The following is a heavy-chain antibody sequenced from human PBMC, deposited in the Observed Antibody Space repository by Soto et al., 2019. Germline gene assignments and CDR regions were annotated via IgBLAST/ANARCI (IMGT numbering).Heavy chain of an antibody. D-gene: IGHD3-3*01. V-gene: IGHV2-5*01. CDR3: AHRRLLEPPYTFDI. J-gene: IGHJ3*02. CDR1: GFSLSTIGVG. CDR2: IHYNDDK. Sequence: SGPTLVNPTQTLTLTCTFSGFSLSTIGVGVGWIRQPPGKALEWLALIHYNDDKRYSQSLKSRLTITWDTSKNQVILTMINMDTVDTATYYCAHRRLLEPPYTFDICAQGTMVTVS.